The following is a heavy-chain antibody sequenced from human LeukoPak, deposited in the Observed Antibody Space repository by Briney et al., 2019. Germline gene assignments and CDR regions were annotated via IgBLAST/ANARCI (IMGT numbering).Heavy chain of an antibody. CDR2: ISYDGSNK. Sequence: GGSLRLSCAASGFTFSSYAMLWVRQAPGKGLEWVAVISYDGSNKYYADSVKGRFTISRDNSKNTLYLQMNSLRAEDTAVYYCASVDDIVVVPAAPNPYWGQGTLVTVSS. CDR1: GFTFSSYA. D-gene: IGHD2-2*01. CDR3: ASVDDIVVVPAAPNPY. V-gene: IGHV3-30-3*01. J-gene: IGHJ4*02.